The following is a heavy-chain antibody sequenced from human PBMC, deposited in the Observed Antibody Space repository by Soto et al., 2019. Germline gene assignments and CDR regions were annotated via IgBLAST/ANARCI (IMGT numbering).Heavy chain of an antibody. CDR1: GGTFSSYA. J-gene: IGHJ6*02. CDR2: IIPIFGTA. D-gene: IGHD5-12*01. CDR3: ARETGSGYDFRGGMDV. V-gene: IGHV1-69*13. Sequence: QVQLVQSGAEVKKPGASVKVSCKASGGTFSSYAISWVRQAPGQGLEWMGGIIPIFGTANYAQKFQGRVTITADKSTSTAYMELSSLRSEDTAVYYCARETGSGYDFRGGMDVWGQGTTVTVSS.